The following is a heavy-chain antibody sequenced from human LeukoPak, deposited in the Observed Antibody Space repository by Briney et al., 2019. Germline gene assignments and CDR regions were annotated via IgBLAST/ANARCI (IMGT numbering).Heavy chain of an antibody. CDR1: GGSISSYY. V-gene: IGHV4-4*07. Sequence: PSETLSLTCTVSGGSISSYYWSWIRQPAGKGLEGIGRIYTSGSTNYSPSLKSRATISIDTSKNQFSLNLNSVTAADTAVYYCARFFQYSGSNCHYLDYWGQGTLVTVSS. CDR2: IYTSGST. D-gene: IGHD2-2*01. J-gene: IGHJ4*02. CDR3: ARFFQYSGSNCHYLDY.